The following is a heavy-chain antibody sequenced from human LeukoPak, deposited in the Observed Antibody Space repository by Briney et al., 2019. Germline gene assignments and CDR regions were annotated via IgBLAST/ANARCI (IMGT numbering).Heavy chain of an antibody. J-gene: IGHJ4*02. CDR2: IHHYGTT. V-gene: IGHV4-4*02. CDR3: ARGVGSIAGAY. CDR1: GDSITNNNW. Sequence: HPSETLSLTCAVSGDSITNNNWWNWVRQPPGKGLEWIGEIHHYGTTNYNSSLKSRVTISVDKSKNQFSLKLTSVTAADTAVYYCARGVGSIAGAYWGQGILVTVSS. D-gene: IGHD6-6*01.